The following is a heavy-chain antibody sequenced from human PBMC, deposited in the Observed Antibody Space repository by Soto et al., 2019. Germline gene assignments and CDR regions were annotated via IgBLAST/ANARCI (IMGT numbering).Heavy chain of an antibody. CDR2: IIPIFGRA. D-gene: IGHD3-3*01. CDR1: GSTFSSYP. Sequence: SVKVSCKXSGSTFSSYPIRWVRQAPGQGLEWMGGIIPIFGRANYAQKFEGRVTITADESTSTAYMELSSLRCEDTAVYYCARAPPLRFLEWPHYFDYWGQGTLGTVFS. CDR3: ARAPPLRFLEWPHYFDY. V-gene: IGHV1-69*13. J-gene: IGHJ4*02.